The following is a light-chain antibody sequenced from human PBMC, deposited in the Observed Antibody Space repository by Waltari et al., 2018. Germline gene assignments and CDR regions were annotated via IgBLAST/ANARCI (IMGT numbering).Light chain of an antibody. CDR2: GKN. V-gene: IGLV3-19*01. J-gene: IGLJ2*01. CDR3: HSRDSSGDVV. CDR1: SLRTYY. Sequence: SSELTQDPAVSVALGQTVRITCQGGSLRTYYVSWFHQKPGQAPALVIYGKNNRPSGIPDRFSASSSGSTASLTIIGAQAEDEADYYCHSRDSSGDVVIGGGTKLTVV.